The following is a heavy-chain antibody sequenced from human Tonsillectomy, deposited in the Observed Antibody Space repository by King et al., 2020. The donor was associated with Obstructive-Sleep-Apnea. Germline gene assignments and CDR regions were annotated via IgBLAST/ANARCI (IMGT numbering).Heavy chain of an antibody. J-gene: IGHJ4*02. CDR2: ISSSSGYT. CDR3: ARDQVDYLWWSYRPPSFDY. Sequence: VQLVESGGGLVKPGGSLRLSCVASGFTLSDYYMSWIRQTPGKGLEWLSYISSSSGYTNYADSVKGRFTISRDNAKKSVYLQMDSLRAEDTAVYYCARDQVDYLWWSYRPPSFDYWGQGTLVTVSS. V-gene: IGHV3-11*06. CDR1: GFTLSDYY. D-gene: IGHD3-16*02.